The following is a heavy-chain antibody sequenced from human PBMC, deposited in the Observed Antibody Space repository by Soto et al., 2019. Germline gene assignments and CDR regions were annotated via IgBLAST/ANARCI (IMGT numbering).Heavy chain of an antibody. D-gene: IGHD6-13*01. Sequence: TSYLIGWVRQMPGKGLEWMGIIYPGDSDTRYSPSFQGQVTISADKSISTAYLQWSSLKASDTAMYYCARIAAPYYYYGMDVWGQGTTVTVSS. CDR2: IYPGDSDT. J-gene: IGHJ6*02. CDR1: TSYL. V-gene: IGHV5-51*01. CDR3: ARIAAPYYYYGMDV.